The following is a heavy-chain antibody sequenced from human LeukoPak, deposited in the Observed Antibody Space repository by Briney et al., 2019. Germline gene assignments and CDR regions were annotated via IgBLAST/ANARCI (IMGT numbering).Heavy chain of an antibody. Sequence: PSETLSLTCTVSGGSISSGDYYWSWIRQPPGTGLEWIGYIYYSGSTYYNPSLKSRVTISVDTSKNQFSLKLSSVTAADTAVYYCARNDFWSGIRYFDYWGQGTLVTVSS. J-gene: IGHJ4*02. CDR3: ARNDFWSGIRYFDY. D-gene: IGHD3-3*01. CDR2: IYYSGST. V-gene: IGHV4-30-4*01. CDR1: GGSISSGDYY.